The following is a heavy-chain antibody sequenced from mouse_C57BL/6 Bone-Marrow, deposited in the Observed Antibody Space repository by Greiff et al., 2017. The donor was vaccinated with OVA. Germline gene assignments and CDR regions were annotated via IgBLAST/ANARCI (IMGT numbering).Heavy chain of an antibody. CDR1: GFTFSSYA. V-gene: IGHV5-4*01. CDR3: ARDRYSNFSHFDY. Sequence: EVQVVESGGGLVKPGGSLKLSCAASGFTFSSYAMSWVRQTPEKRLEWVATISDGGSYTYYPDNVKGRFTISRDNAKNNLYLQMSHLKSEDTAMYYCARDRYSNFSHFDYWGQGTTLTVSS. D-gene: IGHD2-5*01. J-gene: IGHJ2*01. CDR2: ISDGGSYT.